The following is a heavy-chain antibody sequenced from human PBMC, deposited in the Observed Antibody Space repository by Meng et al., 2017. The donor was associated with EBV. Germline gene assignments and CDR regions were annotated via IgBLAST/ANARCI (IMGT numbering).Heavy chain of an antibody. CDR2: IVPMFGAP. D-gene: IGHD2-2*01. CDR3: ARYCRSISCSRHHPFDI. Sequence: VPQVQSWPEFQNPVSQGKVTCKASGATFSDYPIDCVKQYLGPGLGWMEGIVPMFGAPNYAQKFQNRVTITADESTSTAYMDLSSLCSKDTAVYYCARYCRSISCSRHHPFDIWGQGTMVTVSS. V-gene: IGHV1-69*01. J-gene: IGHJ3*02. CDR1: GATFSDYP.